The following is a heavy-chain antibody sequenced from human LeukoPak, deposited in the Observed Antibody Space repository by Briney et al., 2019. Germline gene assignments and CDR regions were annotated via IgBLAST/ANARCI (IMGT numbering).Heavy chain of an antibody. CDR1: GFTFSSYG. Sequence: GGSLRLSCAASGFTFSSYGMHWVRQAPGKGLEWVAFIRYDGSNKYYADSVKGRFTISRDNSKNTLYLQMNSLRAEDTAVYYCAKDPVLRFLEWSLDYYYYMDVWGKGTTVTVSS. D-gene: IGHD3-3*01. V-gene: IGHV3-30*02. CDR2: IRYDGSNK. CDR3: AKDPVLRFLEWSLDYYYYMDV. J-gene: IGHJ6*03.